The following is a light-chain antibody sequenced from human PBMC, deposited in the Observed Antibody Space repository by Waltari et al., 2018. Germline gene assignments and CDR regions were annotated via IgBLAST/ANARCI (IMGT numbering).Light chain of an antibody. CDR1: PSVSIY. J-gene: IGKJ1*01. Sequence: IVLTQSPGTLSLSPGERATLSCRASPSVSIYLAWYQQKPDQAPRLLIYHTSPRATGIPWRCSGSGSGTDFSLTISGLEPEDFAVYYCQQYKNLPVSFGQGTRVEIK. V-gene: IGKV3-20*01. CDR3: QQYKNLPVS. CDR2: HTS.